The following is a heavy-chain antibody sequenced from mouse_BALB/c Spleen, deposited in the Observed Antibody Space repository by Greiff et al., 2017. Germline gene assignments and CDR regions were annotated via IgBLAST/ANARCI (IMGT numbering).Heavy chain of an antibody. CDR1: GFNIKDYY. CDR3: KGGPEGGDY. Sequence: VQLQQSGAELVRSGASVKLSCTASGFNIKDYYMHWVKQRPEQGLEWIGWIDPENGDTEYAPKFQGKATMTADTSSNTAYLQLSSLTSEDTAVYYCKGGPEGGDYWGQGTTLTVSS. CDR2: IDPENGDT. V-gene: IGHV14-4*02. D-gene: IGHD3-3*01. J-gene: IGHJ2*01.